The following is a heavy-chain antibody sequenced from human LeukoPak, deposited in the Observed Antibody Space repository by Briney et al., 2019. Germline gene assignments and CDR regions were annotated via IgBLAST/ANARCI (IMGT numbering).Heavy chain of an antibody. CDR2: IYYSGST. Sequence: SETLSLTCTVSGGSISSSSYYWGWIRQPPGKGLEWIGSIYYSGSTYYNPSLKSRVTISVDTSKNQFSPKLSSVTAADTAVYYCAPIVVVPAAMPVQFDYWGQGTLVTVSS. CDR3: APIVVVPAAMPVQFDY. D-gene: IGHD2-2*01. J-gene: IGHJ4*02. CDR1: GGSISSSSYY. V-gene: IGHV4-39*01.